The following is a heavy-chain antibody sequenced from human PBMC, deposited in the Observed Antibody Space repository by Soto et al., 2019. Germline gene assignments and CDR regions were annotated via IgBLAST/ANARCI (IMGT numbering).Heavy chain of an antibody. D-gene: IGHD2-21*01. V-gene: IGHV1-46*01. CDR3: ARSLLQGDF. J-gene: IGHJ4*02. Sequence: QVQLVQSGAAVQKPGASVKVSCKASGYTVIHYYIHWVRQAHGQGLEWMAIINPNGGSTNYAQKFRGRVTVTSDTSTTTVSRELNSLGSDDTAVYFCARSLLQGDFWGQGTLVTVSS. CDR1: GYTVIHYY. CDR2: INPNGGST.